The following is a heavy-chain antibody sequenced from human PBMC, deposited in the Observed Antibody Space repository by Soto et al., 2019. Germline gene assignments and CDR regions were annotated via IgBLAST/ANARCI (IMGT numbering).Heavy chain of an antibody. D-gene: IGHD2-2*01. Sequence: QVQLVQSGAEVKKPGASVKVSCKASGYTFTSYGISWVRQTPGQGLEWMGWISAYNGNTNYAQKLQGRVTMTTDTSTSTAYMELRSLRSDDTAVYYCARRRANKWYPNWFDPWGQGTLVTVSS. CDR3: ARRRANKWYPNWFDP. V-gene: IGHV1-18*01. CDR1: GYTFTSYG. J-gene: IGHJ5*02. CDR2: ISAYNGNT.